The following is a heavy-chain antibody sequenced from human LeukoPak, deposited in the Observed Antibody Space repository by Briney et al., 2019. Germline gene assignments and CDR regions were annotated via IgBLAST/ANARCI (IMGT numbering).Heavy chain of an antibody. CDR2: IKRDGSER. D-gene: IGHD1-1*01. V-gene: IGHV3-7*03. J-gene: IGHJ4*02. CDR1: GFTFGNYW. CDR3: ARTTSFMFYY. Sequence: GGSLRLSCAVSGFTFGNYWMSWVRQTPGQGPEWVANIKRDGSERYYVGSVKGRFTISRDNAKSSLFLEMSSLRVEDTAVYYRARTTSFMFYYWGQGTLVTVSS.